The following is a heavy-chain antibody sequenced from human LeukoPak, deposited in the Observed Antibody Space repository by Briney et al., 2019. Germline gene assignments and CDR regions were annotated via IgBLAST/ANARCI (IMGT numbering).Heavy chain of an antibody. J-gene: IGHJ5*02. Sequence: GGSLRLSCAASGFTFSSYWMHWVCHAPGKGPVWVSRIKSDGSSTSYADSVKGRFTVSRDNAKNTLYLQMDSLRAEDTAVYYCSRARLSSGYDDNWFDPWGQGTLVTVSS. D-gene: IGHD5-12*01. CDR3: SRARLSSGYDDNWFDP. CDR1: GFTFSSYW. CDR2: IKSDGSST. V-gene: IGHV3-74*01.